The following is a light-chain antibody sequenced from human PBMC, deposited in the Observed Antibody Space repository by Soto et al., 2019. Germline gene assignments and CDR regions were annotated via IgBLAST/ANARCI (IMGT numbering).Light chain of an antibody. V-gene: IGKV4-1*01. CDR2: WAS. CDR3: QQYHTSPLS. CDR1: QSVLFSSNNKNY. J-gene: IGKJ4*01. Sequence: DIVMTQSPDSLTVSLGERATINCKSSQSVLFSSNNKNYLAWYQQKPGQPPKLLIYWASTRESGVPDRFSGSGSGTDFTLTINDLQAEDGAVYYCQQYHTSPLSFGGGTKGEIK.